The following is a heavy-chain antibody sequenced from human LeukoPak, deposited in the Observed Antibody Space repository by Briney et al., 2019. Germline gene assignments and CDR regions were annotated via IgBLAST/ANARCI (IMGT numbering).Heavy chain of an antibody. V-gene: IGHV3-9*01. J-gene: IGHJ4*02. D-gene: IGHD5-18*01. CDR3: AKDYTTMVRGVDY. CDR2: ISWNSGSI. CDR1: GFTFDDYA. Sequence: GGSLRLSCAASGFTFDDYAMHWVRQAPGEGLEWVSGISWNSGSIGYADSVKGRFTISRDNAKNSLYLQMNSLRPEDTALYYCAKDYTTMVRGVDYWGQGTLVTVSS.